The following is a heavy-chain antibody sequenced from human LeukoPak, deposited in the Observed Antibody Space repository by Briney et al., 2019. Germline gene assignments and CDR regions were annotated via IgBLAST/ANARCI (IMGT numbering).Heavy chain of an antibody. D-gene: IGHD4-23*01. Sequence: PGGSLRLSRAASGFTFSSYAMHWVRQAPGKGLEWVAVISYDGSNKYYADSVKGRFTISRDNSKNTLYLQMNSLRAEDTAVYYCARGNDYGGNSRYFDYWGQGTLVTVSS. J-gene: IGHJ4*02. CDR1: GFTFSSYA. CDR3: ARGNDYGGNSRYFDY. CDR2: ISYDGSNK. V-gene: IGHV3-30-3*01.